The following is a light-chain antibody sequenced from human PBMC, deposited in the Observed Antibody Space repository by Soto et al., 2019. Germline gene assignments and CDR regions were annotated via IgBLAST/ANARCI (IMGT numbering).Light chain of an antibody. V-gene: IGKV3-15*01. J-gene: IGKJ4*01. CDR3: QQYGSSPLT. CDR2: RAS. CDR1: QSISSK. Sequence: EIVMTQSPATLSVSPGERATLSCRASQSISSKVAWYQQKPGQAPRLLIYRASTRATGVPARFSGSGSGTDFTLTISSLEPEDFAVYYCQQYGSSPLTFGGGTKVDIK.